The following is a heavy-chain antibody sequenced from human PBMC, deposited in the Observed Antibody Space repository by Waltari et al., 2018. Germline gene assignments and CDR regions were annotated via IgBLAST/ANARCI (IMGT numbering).Heavy chain of an antibody. CDR2: IYYSGST. D-gene: IGHD3-3*01. CDR3: ARVLLEWSGPTSGAFDI. Sequence: QVQLQESGPGLVKPSETLSLTCTVSGGSISSYYWRWIRQPPGKGLEWIGYIYYSGSTNYNPSLKSRVTISVDTSKKQFSLKLSSVTAADTAVYYCARVLLEWSGPTSGAFDIWGQGTMVTVSS. CDR1: GGSISSYY. J-gene: IGHJ3*02. V-gene: IGHV4-59*01.